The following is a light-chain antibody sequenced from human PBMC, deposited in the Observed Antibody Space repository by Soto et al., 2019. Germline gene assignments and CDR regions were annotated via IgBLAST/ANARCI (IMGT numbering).Light chain of an antibody. V-gene: IGKV3-11*01. CDR1: QSVSSY. CDR3: QQRSNWPPEAT. Sequence: EIVLTQSPATLSLSPGERATLSCRASQSVSSYLAWYQQKPGQAPRLLIYDASNRATGIPARFSGSGSGIDFTLTISSLEPEDFAVYYCQQRSNWPPEATFGPGTKVDIK. CDR2: DAS. J-gene: IGKJ3*01.